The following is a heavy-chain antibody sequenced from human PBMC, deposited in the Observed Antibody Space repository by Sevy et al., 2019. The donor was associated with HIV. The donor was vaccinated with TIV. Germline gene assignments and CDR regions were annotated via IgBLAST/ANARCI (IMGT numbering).Heavy chain of an antibody. CDR1: RVSFTNPA. D-gene: IGHD3-22*01. CDR3: AKNHYELVSYFEH. Sequence: GGSLRLSCSTSRVSFTNPAMSWLRQAPGKGLEWVASISGGGGTKYYAGSVRGRFSISRDDSEDTVYLQMSSLRAEDTAVYYCAKNHYELVSYFEHWGQGTLVTVSS. J-gene: IGHJ1*01. CDR2: ISGGGGTK. V-gene: IGHV3-23*01.